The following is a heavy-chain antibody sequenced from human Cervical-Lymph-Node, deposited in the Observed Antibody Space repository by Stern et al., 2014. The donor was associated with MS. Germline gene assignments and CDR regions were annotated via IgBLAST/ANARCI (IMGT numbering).Heavy chain of an antibody. D-gene: IGHD6-19*01. CDR3: ARETVAADNNWFDP. CDR2: IYTSGST. Sequence: QPQLQESGPGLVKPSQTLSLTCTVSGGSISSGISYWSWIRQPTGKGLEWIGRIYTSGSTKYNPSLQSRVTISLDTSKTQFSLRLRSVTAADTAVYYCARETVAADNNWFDPWGQGTLVTVSS. V-gene: IGHV4-61*02. CDR1: GGSISSGISY. J-gene: IGHJ5*02.